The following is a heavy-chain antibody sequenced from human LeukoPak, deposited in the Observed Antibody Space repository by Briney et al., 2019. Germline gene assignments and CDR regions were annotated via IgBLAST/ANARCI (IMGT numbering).Heavy chain of an antibody. J-gene: IGHJ4*02. CDR3: AKLLVRGVIDY. CDR1: GFTFSSYS. Sequence: PGGSLRLSCAASGFTFSSYSMNWVRQAPGKGLEWVSSISSSSSYIYYADSVKGRFTISRDNAKNSLYLQMNSLRAEDTAVYYCAKLLVRGVIDYWGQGTLVTVSS. V-gene: IGHV3-21*01. D-gene: IGHD3-10*02. CDR2: ISSSSSYI.